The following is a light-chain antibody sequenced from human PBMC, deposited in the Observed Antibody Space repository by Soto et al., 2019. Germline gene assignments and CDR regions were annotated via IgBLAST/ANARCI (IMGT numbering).Light chain of an antibody. J-gene: IGKJ5*01. CDR1: QSISSW. Sequence: DIQMTQSPSTLSASVGDRVTITCRASQSISSWLAWYQQKPGKAPKVLIYKASSLESGVPSRFSGSGSGTVFTLTISSLQPDDFATYYCQQYNSYSPITFGQGTRLEIK. CDR3: QQYNSYSPIT. CDR2: KAS. V-gene: IGKV1-5*03.